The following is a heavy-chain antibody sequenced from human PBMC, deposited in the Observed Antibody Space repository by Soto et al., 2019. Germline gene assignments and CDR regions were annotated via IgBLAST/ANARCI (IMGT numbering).Heavy chain of an antibody. CDR1: GFTFSSYG. J-gene: IGHJ4*02. Sequence: GGSLRLSCAASGFTFSSYGMHWVRQAPGKGLEWVAVISYDGSNKYYADSVKGRFTISRDNSKNTLYLQMNSLRAEDTAVYYCAKDTRIIAAAGTGYFDYWGQGTLVTVSS. D-gene: IGHD6-13*01. V-gene: IGHV3-30*18. CDR2: ISYDGSNK. CDR3: AKDTRIIAAAGTGYFDY.